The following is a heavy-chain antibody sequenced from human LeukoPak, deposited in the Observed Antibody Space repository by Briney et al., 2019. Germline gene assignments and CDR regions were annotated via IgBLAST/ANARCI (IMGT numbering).Heavy chain of an antibody. Sequence: GGSLRLSCAASGFTFSDYYMSWIRQAPGKGLEWVSYISSSGSTIYYADSVKGRFTNSRDNAKNSLYLQMNSLRAEDTAVYYCARDYGDYLYWFDPWGQGTLVTVSS. CDR3: ARDYGDYLYWFDP. V-gene: IGHV3-11*01. J-gene: IGHJ5*02. CDR2: ISSSGSTI. CDR1: GFTFSDYY. D-gene: IGHD4-17*01.